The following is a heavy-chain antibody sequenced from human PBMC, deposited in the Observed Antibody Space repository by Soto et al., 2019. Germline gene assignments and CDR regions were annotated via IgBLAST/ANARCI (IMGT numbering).Heavy chain of an antibody. D-gene: IGHD4-17*01. CDR1: GFSLSTSGRG. V-gene: IGHV2-5*01. J-gene: IGHJ5*02. Sequence: ASGPTLVNPTQTLTLTCSFSGFSLSTSGRGVGWIRQPPGKALEWLAGIYWNDDERYSPSLKNRVTITKDTYKNQVVLTMTNMDPVDTATYYCAHRGYGDYPRDNWFDPWGQGTLVTVSS. CDR3: AHRGYGDYPRDNWFDP. CDR2: IYWNDDE.